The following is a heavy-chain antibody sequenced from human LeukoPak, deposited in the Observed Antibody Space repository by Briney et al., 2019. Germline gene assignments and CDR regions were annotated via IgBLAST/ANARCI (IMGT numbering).Heavy chain of an antibody. CDR3: ATGRTKKY. Sequence: PGGSLRLSCVASGFTFSNYWMTWVRQAPGERPEWVANIKEDGSEKYYVDSVKGRFTISRDNVKNSLYLQMNSLRAEDTAVYYCATGRTKKYWGQGTLVTVSS. D-gene: IGHD2-8*01. J-gene: IGHJ4*02. V-gene: IGHV3-7*01. CDR1: GFTFSNYW. CDR2: IKEDGSEK.